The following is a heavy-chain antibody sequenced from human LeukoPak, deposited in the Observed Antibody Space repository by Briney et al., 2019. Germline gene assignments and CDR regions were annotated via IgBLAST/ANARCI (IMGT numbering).Heavy chain of an antibody. CDR2: IWSDGSNK. Sequence: GGSLSLSCAASGITFSTSGMHWVRQAPGKGLEWVAFIWSDGSNKYHADSVKGRFTISRDNSKDTLYLQMNSLRAEDTAVYYCARDKGTTCIDNWGQGALVTVSS. J-gene: IGHJ4*02. CDR1: GITFSTSG. CDR3: ARDKGTTCIDN. D-gene: IGHD4-17*01. V-gene: IGHV3-33*01.